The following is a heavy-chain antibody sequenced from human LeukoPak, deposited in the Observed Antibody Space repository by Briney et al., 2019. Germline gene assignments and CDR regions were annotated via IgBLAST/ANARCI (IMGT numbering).Heavy chain of an antibody. CDR2: IYYSGST. V-gene: IGHV4-59*08. Sequence: SETLSLTCTVSGGSISSYYWSWIRQPPGKGLEWIGYIYYSGSTNYNPSLKSRVTISVDTSKNQFSLKLSSVTAADTAVYYCARRGGYYKTFGYWGQGTLVTVSS. D-gene: IGHD3-3*01. CDR1: GGSISSYY. J-gene: IGHJ4*02. CDR3: ARRGGYYKTFGY.